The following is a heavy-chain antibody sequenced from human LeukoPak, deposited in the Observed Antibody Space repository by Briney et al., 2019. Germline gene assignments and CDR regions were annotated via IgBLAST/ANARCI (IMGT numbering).Heavy chain of an antibody. CDR2: ISSSGSTI. V-gene: IGHV3-11*01. Sequence: GGPLRLSCAASGFTFSNYYMCCIRQALGKGLEWVLYISSSGSTIYYAHSVKGRFPISRDNAKNTLYLQMNSLRAEDTAVYYCARDRVTAAGWGYDAFDIWGQGTMVTVSS. D-gene: IGHD6-13*01. CDR1: GFTFSNYY. J-gene: IGHJ3*02. CDR3: ARDRVTAAGWGYDAFDI.